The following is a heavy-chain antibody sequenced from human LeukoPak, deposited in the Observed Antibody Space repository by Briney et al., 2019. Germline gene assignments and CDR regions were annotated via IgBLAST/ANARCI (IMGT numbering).Heavy chain of an antibody. Sequence: VASVKVSCKASGGTFSSYAISWVQQAPGQGLEWMGGIIPIFGTANYAQKFQGRVTITADESTSTAYMELSSLRSEDTAVYYCARDIGTTSYYYYGMDVWGQGTTVTVSS. J-gene: IGHJ6*02. V-gene: IGHV1-69*13. D-gene: IGHD4-11*01. CDR1: GGTFSSYA. CDR3: ARDIGTTSYYYYGMDV. CDR2: IIPIFGTA.